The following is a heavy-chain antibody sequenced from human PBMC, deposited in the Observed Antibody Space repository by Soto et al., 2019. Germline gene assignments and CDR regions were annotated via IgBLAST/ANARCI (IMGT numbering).Heavy chain of an antibody. D-gene: IGHD6-19*01. J-gene: IGHJ4*02. Sequence: QVQLVQSGAKVKKPGASVKVSCKASGYTFTSYGISWVRQAPGQGLEWMGWISAYNGNTNYAQKLQGRVTMTTDTSTSTAYMELRSLRSDDTAVYYCARGPGIAVAGTLIYYFDYWGQGTLVTVSS. CDR2: ISAYNGNT. CDR3: ARGPGIAVAGTLIYYFDY. V-gene: IGHV1-18*01. CDR1: GYTFTSYG.